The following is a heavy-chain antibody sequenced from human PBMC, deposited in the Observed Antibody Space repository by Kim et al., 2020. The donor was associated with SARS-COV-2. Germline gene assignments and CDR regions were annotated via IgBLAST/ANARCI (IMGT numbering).Heavy chain of an antibody. Sequence: GGSLRLSCAASGFTFSSYWMSWVRQAPGKGLEWVANIKQDGSEKYYVDSVKGRFTISRDNAKNSLYLQMNSLRAEDTAVYYCARDRFWVPPSDFDYWGQGTLVTVSS. V-gene: IGHV3-7*01. D-gene: IGHD3-16*01. CDR1: GFTFSSYW. J-gene: IGHJ4*02. CDR3: ARDRFWVPPSDFDY. CDR2: IKQDGSEK.